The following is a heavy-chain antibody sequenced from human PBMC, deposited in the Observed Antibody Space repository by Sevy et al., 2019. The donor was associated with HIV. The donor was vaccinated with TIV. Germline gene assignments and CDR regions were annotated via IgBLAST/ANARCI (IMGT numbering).Heavy chain of an antibody. CDR1: GNSVCSNSAA. D-gene: IGHD2-2*01. V-gene: IGHV6-1*01. CDR3: ARACCSSHRFGVLGAFDF. Sequence: KQSQTLSLTCAISGNSVCSNSAAWNWIRQSPSRGLEWLGRTHYRSKWYNDYAVSVKGRITINPDTSKNQFSLQLNSVTPEDTAVYYCARACCSSHRFGVLGAFDFWGQGTMVTVSS. CDR2: THYRSKWYN. J-gene: IGHJ3*01.